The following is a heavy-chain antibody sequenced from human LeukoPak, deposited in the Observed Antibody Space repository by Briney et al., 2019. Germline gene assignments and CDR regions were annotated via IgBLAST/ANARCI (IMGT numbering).Heavy chain of an antibody. Sequence: SETLSLTCAVYGGSFSGYYWSWIRQPPGKGLEWIGEINHSGSTNYNPSLKSRVTISVDTSKNQFSLKLSSVTAADTAVYYCARVRECSSSIYYYYYMDVWGKGTTVTVSS. CDR3: ARVRECSSSIYYYYYMDV. CDR2: INHSGST. D-gene: IGHD6-6*01. J-gene: IGHJ6*03. V-gene: IGHV4-34*01. CDR1: GGSFSGYY.